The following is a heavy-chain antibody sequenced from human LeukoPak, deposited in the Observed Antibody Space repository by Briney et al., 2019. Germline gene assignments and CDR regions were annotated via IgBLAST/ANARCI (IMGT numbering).Heavy chain of an antibody. J-gene: IGHJ5*02. CDR2: ISGTGDST. CDR3: ARAKLRAAAGIHLGFDP. Sequence: PGGSLRLSCAASGFTFSSYVMNWVRQAPGKGLEWVSAISGTGDSTYYADSVKGRFTFSRDNSKSTLYLQMNSLRADDTAVYYCARAKLRAAAGIHLGFDPWGQGTLVTVSS. CDR1: GFTFSSYV. D-gene: IGHD6-13*01. V-gene: IGHV3-23*01.